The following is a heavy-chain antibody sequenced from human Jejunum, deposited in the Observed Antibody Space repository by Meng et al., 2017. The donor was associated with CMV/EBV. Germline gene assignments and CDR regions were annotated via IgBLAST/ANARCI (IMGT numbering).Heavy chain of an antibody. CDR3: ARMTGTNYFDY. J-gene: IGHJ4*02. V-gene: IGHV4-30-4*01. CDR2: IYYSGST. D-gene: IGHD3-9*01. CDR1: GGSISSGDYY. Sequence: QANLQGPVPELLKPPQTLSPTCTFSGGSISSGDYYWSWIRQPPGKGLEWIGCIYYSGSTYYNPSLKGRVTISVDTSKNQFSLNLSSVTAADTAVYYCARMTGTNYFDYWGQGTLVTVSS.